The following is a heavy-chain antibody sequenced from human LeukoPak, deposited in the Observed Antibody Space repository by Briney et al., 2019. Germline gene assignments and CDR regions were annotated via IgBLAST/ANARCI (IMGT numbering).Heavy chain of an antibody. J-gene: IGHJ6*03. Sequence: SETLSLTCTVSGGSTSSYYWSWIRQPAGKGLEWIGRIYTSGSTNYNPSLKSRVTMSVDTSKNQFSLKLSSVTAADTAVYYCARDGFGSNYYYYYMDVWGKGTTVTVSS. CDR3: ARDGFGSNYYYYYMDV. CDR1: GGSTSSYY. V-gene: IGHV4-4*07. D-gene: IGHD3-16*01. CDR2: IYTSGST.